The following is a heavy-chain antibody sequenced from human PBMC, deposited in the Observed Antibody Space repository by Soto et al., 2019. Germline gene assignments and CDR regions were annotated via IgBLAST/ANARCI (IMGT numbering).Heavy chain of an antibody. D-gene: IGHD1-20*01. V-gene: IGHV3-48*02. CDR1: GFTFSSYN. Sequence: QPGGSLRLSCAASGFTFSSYNMHWVRQAPGKGLEWVSYISSRSTTIYYADSVKGRFTISRVNAKNSLYLQVNSLRDEDTAVYYCARYLAPYTFDIGGQGTIVTVSS. J-gene: IGHJ3*02. CDR3: ARYLAPYTFDI. CDR2: ISSRSTTI.